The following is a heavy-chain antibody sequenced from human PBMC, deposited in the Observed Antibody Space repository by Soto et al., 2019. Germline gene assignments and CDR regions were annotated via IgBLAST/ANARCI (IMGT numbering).Heavy chain of an antibody. J-gene: IGHJ4*02. CDR3: ARAPPHYDILTGYYFDY. CDR1: GGSISSGDYY. V-gene: IGHV4-30-4*01. D-gene: IGHD3-9*01. Sequence: PSETLSLTCTVSGGSISSGDYYWSWIRQPPGKGLEWIGYIYYSGSTYYNPSLKSRVTISVDTSKNQFSLKLSSVTAADTAVYYCARAPPHYDILTGYYFDYWGQGTLVTVSS. CDR2: IYYSGST.